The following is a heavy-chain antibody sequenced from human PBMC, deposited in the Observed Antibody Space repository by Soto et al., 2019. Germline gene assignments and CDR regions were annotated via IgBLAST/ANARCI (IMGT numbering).Heavy chain of an antibody. CDR2: ISLYHHST. CDR3: ARELYSCGGNCPYYTDY. D-gene: IGHD2-21*01. J-gene: IGHJ4*02. CDR1: GYPFTDYF. V-gene: IGHV1-46*01. Sequence: ASVKVSCKTSGYPFTDYFIHWVRQAPGQGLEWMGIISLYHHSTSYAQKFQGRLTVTADTSTTTVYMDLSSLTSEDSAVYWCARELYSCGGNCPYYTDYRGQGTGDTLSS.